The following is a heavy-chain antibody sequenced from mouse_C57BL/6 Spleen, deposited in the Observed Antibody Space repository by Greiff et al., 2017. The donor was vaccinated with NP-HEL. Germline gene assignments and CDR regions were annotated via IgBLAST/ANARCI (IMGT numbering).Heavy chain of an antibody. D-gene: IGHD2-4*01. CDR1: GYAFSSSW. J-gene: IGHJ3*01. CDR2: IYPGDGDT. CDR3: ARWDYDVEAY. Sequence: QVQLQQSGPELVTPGASVKISCKASGYAFSSSWMNWVKQRPGKGLEWIGRIYPGDGDTNYNGKFKGKATLTADKSSSTAYMQLSSLTSADSAVYFSARWDYDVEAYWGQGTLVTVSA. V-gene: IGHV1-82*01.